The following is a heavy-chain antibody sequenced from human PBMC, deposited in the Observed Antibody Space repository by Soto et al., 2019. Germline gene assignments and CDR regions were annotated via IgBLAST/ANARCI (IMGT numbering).Heavy chain of an antibody. D-gene: IGHD6-13*01. CDR3: AKGSSTWYFHFDY. CDR1: GFTFSRYA. CDR2: ISGSGGST. J-gene: IGHJ4*02. V-gene: IGHV3-23*01. Sequence: VQLLESGGGLVQPGGSLRLPCAASGFTFSRYAMTWVRQAPGKGLEGVSAISGSGGSTYYAHSVKGRFTVSRDNSKNTLYLQMNSRRAEDTAIYYCAKGSSTWYFHFDYWGQGTLLTVAS.